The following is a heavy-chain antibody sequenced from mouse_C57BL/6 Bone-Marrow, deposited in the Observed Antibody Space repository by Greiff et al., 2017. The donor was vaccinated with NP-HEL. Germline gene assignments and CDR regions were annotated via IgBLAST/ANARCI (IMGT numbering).Heavy chain of an antibody. CDR2: INYDGSST. J-gene: IGHJ1*03. V-gene: IGHV5-16*01. D-gene: IGHD1-1*01. CDR3: ASARGYYGSSYVGYFDV. Sequence: EVMLVESEGGLVQPGSSMKLSCTASGFTFSDYYMAWVRQVPEKGLEWVANINYDGSSTYYLDSLKSRFIISRDTANNILYLQMSSLKSEDTATLYCASARGYYGSSYVGYFDVWGTGTTVTVSS. CDR1: GFTFSDYY.